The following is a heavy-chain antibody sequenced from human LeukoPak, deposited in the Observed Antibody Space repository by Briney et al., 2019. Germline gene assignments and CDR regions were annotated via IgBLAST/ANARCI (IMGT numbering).Heavy chain of an antibody. CDR1: GDSMSSYY. Sequence: SETLSLICTVSGDSMSSYYWSWIRQPPGKGLEWIGYIFYRGSTNYNPSLKSRVTISVDTSKNQFSLKLSSVTAADTAVYYCARHHYGDYVPYYLDYWGQGTLVTVSS. D-gene: IGHD4-17*01. CDR3: ARHHYGDYVPYYLDY. CDR2: IFYRGST. J-gene: IGHJ4*02. V-gene: IGHV4-59*08.